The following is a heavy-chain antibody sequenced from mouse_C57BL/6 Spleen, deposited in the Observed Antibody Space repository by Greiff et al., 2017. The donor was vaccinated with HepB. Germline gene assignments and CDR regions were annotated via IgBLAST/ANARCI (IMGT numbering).Heavy chain of an antibody. J-gene: IGHJ4*01. CDR3: TRSPRYYGSSYDYAMDY. CDR2: IYPGNSDT. Sequence: EVQLQQSGPVLARPGASVKMSCKTSGYTFTSYWMHWVKQRPGQGLEWIGAIYPGNSDTSYNQKFKGKAKLTAVTSASTAYMELSSLTNEDSAVYYCTRSPRYYGSSYDYAMDYWGQGTSVTVSS. CDR1: GYTFTSYW. D-gene: IGHD1-1*01. V-gene: IGHV1-5*01.